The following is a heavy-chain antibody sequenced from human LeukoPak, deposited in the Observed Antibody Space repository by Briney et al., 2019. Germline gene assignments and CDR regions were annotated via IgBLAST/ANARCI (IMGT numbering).Heavy chain of an antibody. D-gene: IGHD3-9*01. CDR1: GGSFSGYY. J-gene: IGHJ3*02. V-gene: IGHV4-34*12. Sequence: SETLSLTCAVYGGSFSGYYWSWIRQPQGKGLEWIGEIIHSGSTNYNPSLKSRVTISVDTSKNQFSLKLSSVTAADTAVYYCAREQYYDILTGYSDAFDIWGQGTMVTVSS. CDR2: IIHSGST. CDR3: AREQYYDILTGYSDAFDI.